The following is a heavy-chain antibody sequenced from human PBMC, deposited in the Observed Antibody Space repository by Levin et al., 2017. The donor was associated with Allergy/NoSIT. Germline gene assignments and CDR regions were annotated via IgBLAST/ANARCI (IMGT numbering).Heavy chain of an antibody. J-gene: IGHJ6*02. Sequence: GGSLRLSCAASGFTVSSNYMSWVRQAPGKGLEWVSVIYSGGSTYYADSVKGRFTISRDNSKNTLYLQMNSLRAEDTAVYYCARDVGYHYGMDVWGQGTTVTVSS. V-gene: IGHV3-53*01. D-gene: IGHD3-16*01. CDR1: GFTVSSNY. CDR2: IYSGGST. CDR3: ARDVGYHYGMDV.